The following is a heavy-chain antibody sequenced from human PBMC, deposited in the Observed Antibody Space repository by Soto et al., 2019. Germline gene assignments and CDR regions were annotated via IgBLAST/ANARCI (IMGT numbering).Heavy chain of an antibody. CDR3: AGSLSNYRFDY. Sequence: QVQLQESGPGLVKPSQTLSLTCSVSGGSISTGGYFWSWIRQHPGKGLEWIGYIYYSETTYYNRSLESRVTMSLDTSKSQFSLKLNSVTAADTAVYYCAGSLSNYRFDYWGQGTLVTVSS. CDR1: GGSISTGGYF. J-gene: IGHJ4*02. D-gene: IGHD4-4*01. V-gene: IGHV4-31*03. CDR2: IYYSETT.